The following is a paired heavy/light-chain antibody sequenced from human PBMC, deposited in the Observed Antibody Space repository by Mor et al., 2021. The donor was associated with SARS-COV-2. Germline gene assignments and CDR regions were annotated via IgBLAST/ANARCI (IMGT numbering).Light chain of an antibody. Sequence: DIQMTQSPSSLSASVGDRVTITCRASQGISNYLAWYQQKPGKVPKLLIYAASTLQSGVPSRFSGSGSGTDFTLTISSLQPEDVATYYCQKYNSALRTFGQGTKVEIK. J-gene: IGKJ1*01. CDR1: QGISNY. CDR3: QKYNSALRT. CDR2: AAS. V-gene: IGKV1-27*01.
Heavy chain of an antibody. CDR1: GGSFSGYY. J-gene: IGHJ6*03. CDR3: ARGFIGRIAARRTPIQYYYYMDV. CDR2: INHSGST. D-gene: IGHD6-6*01. Sequence: QVQLQQWGAGLLKPSETLSLTCAVYGGSFSGYYWSWIRQPPGKGLEWIGEINHSGSTNYNPSLKSRVTISVDTSKNQFSLKLSSVTAADTAVYYCARGFIGRIAARRTPIQYYYYMDVWGKGTTVTVSS. V-gene: IGHV4-34*01.